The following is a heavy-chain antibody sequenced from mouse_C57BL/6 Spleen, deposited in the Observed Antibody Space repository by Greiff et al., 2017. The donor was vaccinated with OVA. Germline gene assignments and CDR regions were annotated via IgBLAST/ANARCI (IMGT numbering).Heavy chain of an antibody. CDR1: GYSFTSYY. Sequence: VQLQESGPELVKPGASVKISCKASGYSFTSYYIHWVKQRPGQGLEWIGWIYPGSGNTKYNEKFKGKATLTADTSSSTAYMQLSSLTSEDSAVYYCARSGGNYKGYAMDYWGQGTSVTVSS. CDR2: IYPGSGNT. CDR3: ARSGGNYKGYAMDY. V-gene: IGHV1-66*01. J-gene: IGHJ4*01. D-gene: IGHD2-1*01.